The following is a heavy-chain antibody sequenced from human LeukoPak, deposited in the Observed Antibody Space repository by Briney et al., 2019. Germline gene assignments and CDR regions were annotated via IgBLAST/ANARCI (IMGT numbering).Heavy chain of an antibody. CDR2: ISYDGSNK. D-gene: IGHD3-16*02. Sequence: GGSLRLSCATSGFTFSNCGMSWVRQAPGKGLEWVAVISYDGSNKYYAESVKGRFTISRDNSKNTLYLQMNSLRAEDTAVFYCAKVSGFKITFGGVIDWGQGTPVTVSS. CDR3: AKVSGFKITFGGVID. J-gene: IGHJ4*02. V-gene: IGHV3-30*18. CDR1: GFTFSNCG.